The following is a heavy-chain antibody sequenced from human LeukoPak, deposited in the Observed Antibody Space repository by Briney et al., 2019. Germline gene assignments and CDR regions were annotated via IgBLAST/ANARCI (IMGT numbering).Heavy chain of an antibody. CDR3: AKDRYSGLNTIDY. V-gene: IGHV3-30*04. J-gene: IGHJ4*02. D-gene: IGHD6-13*01. Sequence: GGSLRLSCAASGFDFSDSAMRWVRQASGKGLEWVAVISYDGSYKFYADSVKGRFTISRDNSKSTLYLQMNSLRAEDTAVYYCAKDRYSGLNTIDYWGQGTLVTVSS. CDR2: ISYDGSYK. CDR1: GFDFSDSA.